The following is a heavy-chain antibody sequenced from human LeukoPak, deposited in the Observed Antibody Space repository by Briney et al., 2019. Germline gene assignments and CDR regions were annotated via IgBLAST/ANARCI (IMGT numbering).Heavy chain of an antibody. J-gene: IGHJ4*02. CDR1: GGSISSYY. D-gene: IGHD6-19*01. Sequence: PSETLSLTCTVSGGSISSYYWSWIRQPPGKGLEWIGYIYYSGSTNYNPSLKSRVTISVDTSKNQFSLKLRSVTAADAAVYYCASPSEDSSGWESFDYWGQGTLVTVSS. CDR3: ASPSEDSSGWESFDY. V-gene: IGHV4-59*01. CDR2: IYYSGST.